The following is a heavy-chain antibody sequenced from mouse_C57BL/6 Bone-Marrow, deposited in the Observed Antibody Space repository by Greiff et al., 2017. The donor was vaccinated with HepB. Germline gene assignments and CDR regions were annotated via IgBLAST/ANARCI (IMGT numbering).Heavy chain of an antibody. CDR3: ARGTTVRYFDV. J-gene: IGHJ1*03. D-gene: IGHD1-1*01. CDR2: ISNLAYSI. CDR1: GFTFSDYG. V-gene: IGHV5-15*04. Sequence: DVQLQESGGGLVQPGGSLKLSCAASGFTFSDYGMAWVRQAPRKGPEWVAFISNLAYSIYYADTVTGRFTISRENAKNTLYLEMSSLRSEDTAMYYCARGTTVRYFDVWGTGTTVTVSS.